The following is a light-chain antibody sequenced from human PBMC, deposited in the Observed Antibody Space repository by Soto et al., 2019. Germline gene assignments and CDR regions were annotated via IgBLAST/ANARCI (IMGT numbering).Light chain of an antibody. Sequence: QTVLTQPPSASWTPGHRFTISFSGSISNIGSNTVNWYQQLPVTAPKLLMYSNDHRPSGVPDRLYGSKSGTSASLAINGLQSEDEADYYCATWDDSLNALYVFGTGTKVTVL. V-gene: IGLV1-44*01. J-gene: IGLJ1*01. CDR2: SND. CDR3: ATWDDSLNALYV. CDR1: ISNIGSNT.